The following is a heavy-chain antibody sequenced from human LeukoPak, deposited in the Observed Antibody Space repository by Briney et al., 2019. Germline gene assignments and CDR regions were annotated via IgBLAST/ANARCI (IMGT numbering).Heavy chain of an antibody. CDR2: IRYDGSNK. CDR1: GFTFSSYG. Sequence: GGSLRLSCAASGFTFSSYGMHWVRQAPGKGLEWVAFIRYDGSNKYYADSVKGRFTISRDNSKNTLYLQMNSLGAEDTAVYYCAKQVIYYYYYMDVWGKGTTVTVSS. J-gene: IGHJ6*03. CDR3: AKQVIYYYYYMDV. V-gene: IGHV3-30*02. D-gene: IGHD3-22*01.